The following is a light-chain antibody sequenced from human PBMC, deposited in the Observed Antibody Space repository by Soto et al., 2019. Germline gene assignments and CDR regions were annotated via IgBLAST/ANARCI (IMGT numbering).Light chain of an antibody. V-gene: IGLV2-11*01. J-gene: IGLJ1*01. CDR1: SSDVGGYNY. CDR2: DVS. Sequence: QSVLTQPRSVCGSPGQSVTISCTGTSSDVGGYNYVSWYQQHPGKAPKLMIYDVSKRPSGVPDRFSGSKSGNTASLTISGLQAEDEADYYCCSYAGSYTFVFGTGTKATV. CDR3: CSYAGSYTFV.